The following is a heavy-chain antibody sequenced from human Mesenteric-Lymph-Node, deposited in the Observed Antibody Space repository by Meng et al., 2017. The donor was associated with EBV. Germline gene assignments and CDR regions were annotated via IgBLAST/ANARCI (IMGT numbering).Heavy chain of an antibody. J-gene: IGHJ4*02. D-gene: IGHD3-9*01. V-gene: IGHV4-30-2*01. CDR1: GGSLSSGGYY. Sequence: QLPLPESCSRLVKPSQTRSLTCAVFGGSLSSGGYYWNWIRQTPGRGLEWIGYIYHTGTTYYNPSLKSRVTMSVDRSTNQFSLWLKSVTAADTAIYYCARAGAYYDVLTGFDYWGQGTLVTVSS. CDR3: ARAGAYYDVLTGFDY. CDR2: IYHTGTT.